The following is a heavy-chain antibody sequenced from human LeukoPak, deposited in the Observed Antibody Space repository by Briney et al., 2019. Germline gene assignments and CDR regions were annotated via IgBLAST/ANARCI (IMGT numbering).Heavy chain of an antibody. Sequence: GRSLRLSCAASGFTFSSYGMPWVRQAPGKGLEWVAVIWYDGGNKYYADSVKGRFTISRDNSKNTLYLQMNSLRAEDTAVYYCARCSPYYYDSSGYYWGQGTLVTVSS. D-gene: IGHD3-22*01. J-gene: IGHJ4*02. CDR1: GFTFSSYG. V-gene: IGHV3-33*01. CDR3: ARCSPYYYDSSGYY. CDR2: IWYDGGNK.